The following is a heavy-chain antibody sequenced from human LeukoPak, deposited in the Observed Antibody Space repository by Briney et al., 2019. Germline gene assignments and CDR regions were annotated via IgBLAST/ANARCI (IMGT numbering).Heavy chain of an antibody. CDR1: GGSFSGYY. J-gene: IGHJ3*02. CDR3: ARDAHYGSGHDAFDI. V-gene: IGHV4-34*01. D-gene: IGHD3-10*01. CDR2: INHSGST. Sequence: PSETLSLTCAVYGGSFSGYYWSWIRQPPGKGLEWIGEINHSGSTNYNPSLKSRVTISVDTSKNQFSLKLSSVTAADTAVYYCARDAHYGSGHDAFDIWGQGTMVTVSS.